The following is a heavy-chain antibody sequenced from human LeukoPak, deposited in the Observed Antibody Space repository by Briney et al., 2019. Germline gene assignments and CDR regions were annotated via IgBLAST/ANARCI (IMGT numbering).Heavy chain of an antibody. J-gene: IGHJ6*02. V-gene: IGHV3-30*18. CDR2: ISYDGSNK. CDR3: AKDRLPWYSSYFGMDV. D-gene: IGHD6-13*01. Sequence: GGSLRLSCAASGLTFSSFGMHWVRQAPGKGLEWVAVISYDGSNKYYAASVKGRFTISRDNSKNTLYLQMNSLRAEDTAVYYCAKDRLPWYSSYFGMDVWGQGTTVTVSS. CDR1: GLTFSSFG.